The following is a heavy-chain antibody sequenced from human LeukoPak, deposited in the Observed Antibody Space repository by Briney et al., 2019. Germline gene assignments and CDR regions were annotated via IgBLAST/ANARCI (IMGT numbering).Heavy chain of an antibody. Sequence: SETLFLTCTVSGGSISSYYWSWIRQPPGKGLEWIGYIYYSGSTNYNPSLKSRVTISVDTSKNQFSLKLSSVTAADTAVYYCARFEQVVPPVWGQGTLVTVSS. V-gene: IGHV4-59*01. J-gene: IGHJ4*02. CDR2: IYYSGST. CDR3: ARFEQVVPPV. CDR1: GGSISSYY. D-gene: IGHD2-21*01.